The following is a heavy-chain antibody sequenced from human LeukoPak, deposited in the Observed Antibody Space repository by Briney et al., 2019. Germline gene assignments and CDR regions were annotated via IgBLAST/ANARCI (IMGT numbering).Heavy chain of an antibody. J-gene: IGHJ4*02. V-gene: IGHV4-39*07. CDR1: GVSISSSNSY. Sequence: SETLSLTCTVSGVSISSSNSYWGWIRQPPGKGLEWIGSIYYSGNTYYNASLKSQVSISIDTSKNQFSLKLSSVTAADTAVYYCARGGGSYAVDYWGQGTLVTVSS. CDR3: ARGGGSYAVDY. CDR2: IYYSGNT. D-gene: IGHD1-26*01.